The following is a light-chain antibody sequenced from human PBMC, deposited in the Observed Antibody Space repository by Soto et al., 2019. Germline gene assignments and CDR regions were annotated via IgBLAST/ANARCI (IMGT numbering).Light chain of an antibody. Sequence: DIQMTQSPSTLSASVGDSVTITCRASQSVNKWLAWYQQRAGRVPRLLIFDVSNLESGVPSRFSGSGSATEFTLTITSLQPEDFATYYCVQHDTDPLTFGGGTKVDI. CDR3: VQHDTDPLT. J-gene: IGKJ4*01. V-gene: IGKV1-5*01. CDR2: DVS. CDR1: QSVNKW.